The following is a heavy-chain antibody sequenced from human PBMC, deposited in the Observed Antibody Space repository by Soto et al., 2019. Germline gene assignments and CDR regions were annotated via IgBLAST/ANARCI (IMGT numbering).Heavy chain of an antibody. V-gene: IGHV3-30-3*01. CDR3: ATDDYGFDP. CDR1: GFVFHNYA. D-gene: IGHD3-16*01. CDR2: ISFDVNTK. J-gene: IGHJ5*02. Sequence: QVQLVESGGGVVQPGRSLRLSCAASGFVFHNYAMHWVRQAPGKGLEWVAVISFDVNTKHYANSVKGRFTISRDNFKNTFYLQMDSLRPEDTAVYYCATDDYGFDPWGQGTLVTVSS.